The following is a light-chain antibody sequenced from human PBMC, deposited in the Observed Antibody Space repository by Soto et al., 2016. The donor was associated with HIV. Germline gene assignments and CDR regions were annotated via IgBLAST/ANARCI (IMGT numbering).Light chain of an antibody. Sequence: DIQMTQSPSSLSASVGDRVTITCRASQDISNYLAWYQQRPGEVPKLLIYGASTLHSGVPSRFSGSRSGTTFTLTISSLQPEDFATYYCQQSYSNILYTFGQGTKLEIK. CDR1: QDISNY. J-gene: IGKJ2*01. V-gene: IGKV1-27*01. CDR3: QQSYSNILYT. CDR2: GAS.